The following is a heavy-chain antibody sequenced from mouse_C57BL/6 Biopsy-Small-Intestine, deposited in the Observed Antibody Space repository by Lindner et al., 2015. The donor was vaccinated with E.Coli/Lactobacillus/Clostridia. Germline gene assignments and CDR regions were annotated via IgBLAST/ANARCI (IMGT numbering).Heavy chain of an antibody. CDR3: ARVRNPGIAVAGRGYFDY. CDR1: GGTFSSYV. J-gene: IGHJ2*01. D-gene: IGHD1-1*01. Sequence: SVKVSCKASGGTFSSYVISWVRQAPGQGPEWMGGIIPTFGTANYAQKFQGRVTITADKSTSTAYMELSSLRSEDTAVYYCARVRNPGIAVAGRGYFDYWGQGTLVTVSS. V-gene: IGHV1-81*01. CDR2: IIPTFGTA.